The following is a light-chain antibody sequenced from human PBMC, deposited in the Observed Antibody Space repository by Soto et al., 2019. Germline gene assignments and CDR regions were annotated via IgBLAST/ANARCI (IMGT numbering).Light chain of an antibody. V-gene: IGLV2-14*01. CDR1: SSDVDNYNY. Sequence: HCDLNRAASVTGFHGRGVRISCTKNSSDVDNYNYVSWYQQHPGKAPKLMIYDVSNRPSGVSNRFSGSKSGNTASLTISGLQAEDEGDYYCSSYTRSNTVFGTGTKVTVL. J-gene: IGLJ1*01. CDR3: SSYTRSNTV. CDR2: DVS.